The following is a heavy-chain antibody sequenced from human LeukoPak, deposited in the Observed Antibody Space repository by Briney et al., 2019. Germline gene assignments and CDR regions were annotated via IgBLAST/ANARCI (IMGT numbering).Heavy chain of an antibody. CDR2: IQFDGITK. D-gene: IGHD3-10*01. CDR3: ARDYGSGTYSLDY. Sequence: GGSLRLSCAASGFSFSHSGMHLVHQAPGKGLEWVAFIQFDGITKYYLDSVKGRFTISRDNSKNTLYLQMNSLRAEDTAIYYCARDYGSGTYSLDYWGQGTLVTVSS. V-gene: IGHV3-30*02. CDR1: GFSFSHSG. J-gene: IGHJ4*02.